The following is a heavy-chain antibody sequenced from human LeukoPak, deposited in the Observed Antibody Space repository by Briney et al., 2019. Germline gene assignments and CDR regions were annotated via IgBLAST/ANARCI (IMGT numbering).Heavy chain of an antibody. CDR2: ISYDGSNK. CDR3: AKDRWGSGSSHFDY. D-gene: IGHD3-10*01. CDR1: GFTFSNYA. J-gene: IGHJ4*02. V-gene: IGHV3-30*18. Sequence: GGSLRLSCAASGFTFSNYAMSWVRQAPGKGLEWVAVISYDGSNKYYADSVKGRFTISRDNSKNTLYLQMNSLRAEDTAVYYCAKDRWGSGSSHFDYWGQGTLVTVSS.